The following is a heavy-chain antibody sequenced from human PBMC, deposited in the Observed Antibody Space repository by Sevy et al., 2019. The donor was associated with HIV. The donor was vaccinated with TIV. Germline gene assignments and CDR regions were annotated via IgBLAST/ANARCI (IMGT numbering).Heavy chain of an antibody. Sequence: LGGSLRLSCAASGFIFTNAWLRWVRQVPAKGLEWVGLIKSEIDGGTTDYAAPVKGRFTISRDDSKNKLYLQMNSLEAEDAGVYYCTTDGCRSTACYHDDQRYDMDVWGQGTTVTVSS. CDR1: GFIFTNAW. CDR3: TTDGCRSTACYHDDQRYDMDV. D-gene: IGHD2-2*01. V-gene: IGHV3-15*01. J-gene: IGHJ6*02. CDR2: IKSEIDGGTT.